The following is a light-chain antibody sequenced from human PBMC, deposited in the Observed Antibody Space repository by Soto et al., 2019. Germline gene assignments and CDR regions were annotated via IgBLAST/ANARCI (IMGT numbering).Light chain of an antibody. V-gene: IGLV2-14*01. J-gene: IGLJ1*01. CDR1: SSDVGGYNY. Sequence: QSALTQPASVSGSPGQSITISCTGTSSDVGGYNYVSWYQQHPGKAPKFMIYDVSNRPSGVSNRFSGSKSGNTASLTISGLQAEDEADYHCCSYTTSNTRQIVFGTGTRSP. CDR3: CSYTTSNTRQIV. CDR2: DVS.